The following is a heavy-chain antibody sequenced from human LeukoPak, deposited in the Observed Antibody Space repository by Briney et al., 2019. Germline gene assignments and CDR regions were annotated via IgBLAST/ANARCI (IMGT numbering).Heavy chain of an antibody. CDR1: GFSFSNYG. V-gene: IGHV3-23*01. J-gene: IGHJ4*02. CDR3: AKDGAYYYDSSGYYRA. D-gene: IGHD3-22*01. Sequence: GGPLRHSCAASGFSFSNYGRHWVRQAPGKGLEWVSAISGSGGSTYYADSVKGRFTISRDNSKNTLYLQMNSLRAEDTAVYYCAKDGAYYYDSSGYYRAWGQGTLVTVSS. CDR2: ISGSGGST.